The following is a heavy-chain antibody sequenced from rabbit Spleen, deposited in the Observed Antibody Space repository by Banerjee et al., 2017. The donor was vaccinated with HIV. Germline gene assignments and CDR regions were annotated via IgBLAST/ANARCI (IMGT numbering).Heavy chain of an antibody. D-gene: IGHD1-1*01. V-gene: IGHV1S45*01. J-gene: IGHJ6*01. CDR3: ARDTSSSFSSYGMDL. CDR1: GFSFSNKAV. CDR2: INAVTGKA. Sequence: LEESGGGLVQPEGSLALTCNASGFSFSNKAVMCWVRQAPGKGLDWIACINAVTGKAVYANWAKGRSTFSKTSSTTVTLQMTSLTAADTATYFCARDTSSSFSSYGMDLWAKGPWSP.